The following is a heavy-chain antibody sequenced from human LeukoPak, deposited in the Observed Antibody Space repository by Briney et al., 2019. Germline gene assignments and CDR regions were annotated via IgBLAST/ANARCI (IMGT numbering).Heavy chain of an antibody. J-gene: IGHJ4*02. V-gene: IGHV3-53*05. D-gene: IGHD3-10*01. CDR3: AKLYYYGSGSSGY. Sequence: GGSLRLSCAGSKFTVSSNYMSWVRQAPGKGLDWVSVLYSGGIRYYAGSVKGRFTISRDNSKNTLYLQMNSLRAEDTAVYYCAKLYYYGSGSSGYWGQGTLVTVSS. CDR2: LYSGGIR. CDR1: KFTVSSNY.